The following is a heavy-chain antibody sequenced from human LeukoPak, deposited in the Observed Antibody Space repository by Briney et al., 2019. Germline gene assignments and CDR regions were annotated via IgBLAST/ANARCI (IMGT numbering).Heavy chain of an antibody. V-gene: IGHV4-39*02. CDR3: ARDTSNSGSYTHFDY. CDR2: VSYSGST. Sequence: PSETLSLTCSVSGGSISSSSFHWGWIRQPPGKGLEWIGSVSYSGSTFYNPSLKSRVTISADSSKNQFSLRLSSVTAADTAVYYCARDTSNSGSYTHFDYWGQGTLVTVSS. J-gene: IGHJ4*02. D-gene: IGHD1-26*01. CDR1: GGSISSSSFH.